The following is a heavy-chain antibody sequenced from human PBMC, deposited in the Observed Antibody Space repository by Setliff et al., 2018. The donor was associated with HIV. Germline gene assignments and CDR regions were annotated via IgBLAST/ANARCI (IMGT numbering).Heavy chain of an antibody. CDR2: ISHRGST. J-gene: IGHJ4*02. CDR3: ARDQRLSY. Sequence: TLSLTCTVSGGSISPYYWSWIRQPPGKGLEWIGYISHRGSTDYNPSLKSRVTISIDTSRNLFSLKLSSVTAADTAVYYCARDQRLSYWGQGTLVTVSS. CDR1: GGSISPYY. V-gene: IGHV4-59*12.